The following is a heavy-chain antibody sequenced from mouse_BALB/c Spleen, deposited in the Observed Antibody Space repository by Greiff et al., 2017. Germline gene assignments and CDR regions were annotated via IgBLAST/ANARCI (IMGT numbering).Heavy chain of an antibody. CDR1: GDSITSGY. Sequence: EVQLVESGPSLVKPSQTLSLTCSVTGDSITSGYWNWIRKFPGNKLEYMGYISYSGSTYYNPSLKSRISITRDTSKNQYYLQLNSVTTEDTATYYCARWDYGNPAWFAYWGQGTLVTVSA. J-gene: IGHJ3*01. D-gene: IGHD2-1*01. V-gene: IGHV3-8*02. CDR3: ARWDYGNPAWFAY. CDR2: ISYSGST.